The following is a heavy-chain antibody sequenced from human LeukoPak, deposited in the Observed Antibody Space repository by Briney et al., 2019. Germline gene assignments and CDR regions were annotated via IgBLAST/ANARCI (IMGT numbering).Heavy chain of an antibody. CDR1: GFTFSSYE. Sequence: GGSLRLSCAASGFTFSSYEMNWVRQAPGKGLEWVSCISSSGSTIYYADSVKGRFTISRDNAKNSLYLQMNSLRAEDTAVYYCARGPDWPTTTRWFDYWGQGTLVTVSS. D-gene: IGHD3-9*01. CDR3: ARGPDWPTTTRWFDY. J-gene: IGHJ4*02. V-gene: IGHV3-48*03. CDR2: ISSSGSTI.